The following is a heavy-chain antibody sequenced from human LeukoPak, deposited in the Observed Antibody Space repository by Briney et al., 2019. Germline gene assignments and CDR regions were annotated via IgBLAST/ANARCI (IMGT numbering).Heavy chain of an antibody. D-gene: IGHD3-22*01. CDR2: IYYSGST. J-gene: IGHJ3*02. CDR1: GGSISSSSYY. Sequence: SETLSLTCTVSGGSISSSSYYWGWIRQPPGKGLEWIGSIYYSGSTYYNPSLKSRVTISVDTSKNQFSLKLSSVTAADTAVYYCARDFAGGLYYYDSSGWDGAFDIWGQGTMVTVSS. V-gene: IGHV4-39*07. CDR3: ARDFAGGLYYYDSSGWDGAFDI.